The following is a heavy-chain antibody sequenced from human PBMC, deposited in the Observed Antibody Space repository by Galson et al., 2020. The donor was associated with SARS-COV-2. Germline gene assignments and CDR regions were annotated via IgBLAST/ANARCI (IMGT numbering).Heavy chain of an antibody. J-gene: IGHJ4*02. Sequence: GESLKISCKASGYTFTSYDINWVRQASGQGLEWMGWMNPNSGNTGYAHKFQGRVTMTRNTSISTAYMELSSLRSEDTAVYYWARGVRDRDGYNVDYWGQGTLVTISS. CDR1: GYTFTSYD. CDR2: MNPNSGNT. V-gene: IGHV1-8*01. CDR3: ARGVRDRDGYNVDY. D-gene: IGHD1-1*01.